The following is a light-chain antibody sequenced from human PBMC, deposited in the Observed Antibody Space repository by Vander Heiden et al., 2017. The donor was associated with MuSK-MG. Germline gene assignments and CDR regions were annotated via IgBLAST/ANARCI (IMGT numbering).Light chain of an antibody. CDR1: QSIGTY. CDR3: QQIYITASVT. Sequence: DIQMTQSPSSLSASVGDRVTITCRASQSIGTYLNWYQQKPGKAPNLLIYAAPSLQSGVPSRFSGSGSGTDFTLTISSLQPEDFATYYCQQIYITASVTFGQGTRLEIK. CDR2: AAP. V-gene: IGKV1-39*01. J-gene: IGKJ5*01.